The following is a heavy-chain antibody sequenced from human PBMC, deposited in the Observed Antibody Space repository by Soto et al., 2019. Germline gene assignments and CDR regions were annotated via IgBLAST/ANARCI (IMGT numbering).Heavy chain of an antibody. CDR2: IYSGGST. J-gene: IGHJ4*02. CDR1: GFTVSTKY. CDR3: ARDPWAADY. Sequence: EVQSVESGGGLVQPGGSLRLSCAASGFTVSTKYMSWVRQAPGKGLEWVSVIYSGGSTFYADSVRGRFTISRDNSKSTVNLQMNSLRAEDTAVYYCARDPWAADYWGQGTLVTVSS. D-gene: IGHD3-16*01. V-gene: IGHV3-66*01.